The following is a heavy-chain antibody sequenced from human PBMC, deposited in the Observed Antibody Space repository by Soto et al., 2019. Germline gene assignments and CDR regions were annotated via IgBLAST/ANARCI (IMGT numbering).Heavy chain of an antibody. J-gene: IGHJ4*02. D-gene: IGHD3-16*02. Sequence: QLQLQESGPGLVKPSETLSLTCTVSGGSISSSSYYWGWIRQPPGKGLEWIGSIYYSGSTYYNPSLKSRVTISVDTSKKQFSLKLSSVTAADTAVYYCARKMITFGGVIVTPPDYWGQGTLVTVSS. V-gene: IGHV4-39*01. CDR1: GGSISSSSYY. CDR2: IYYSGST. CDR3: ARKMITFGGVIVTPPDY.